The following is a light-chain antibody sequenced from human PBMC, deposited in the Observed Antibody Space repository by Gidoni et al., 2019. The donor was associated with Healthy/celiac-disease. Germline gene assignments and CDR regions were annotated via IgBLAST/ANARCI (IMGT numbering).Light chain of an antibody. Sequence: IQITQSPSTLSASVGDRVTIPCRASQSISSWLAWYQQKPRKAPKLLIYKASSLESGVPARFSGSGSGTEFTLNISSLQPEDVATYYCKQYNRYSPTFGQGTKVEIK. CDR2: KAS. V-gene: IGKV1-5*03. CDR1: QSISSW. J-gene: IGKJ1*01. CDR3: KQYNRYSPT.